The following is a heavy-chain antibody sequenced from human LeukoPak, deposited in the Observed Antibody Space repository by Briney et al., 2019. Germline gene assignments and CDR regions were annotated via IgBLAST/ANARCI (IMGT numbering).Heavy chain of an antibody. CDR1: GVTFRMFA. Sequence: GGSLRLSCAASGVTFRMFATSWVRQAPGKVLEFISAISRNGRNTYYANSVKGRFTISRDISKNTLYLQMGSLRPEDMAVYYCARVDSGSACASWGQGILVIVSS. V-gene: IGHV3-64*01. D-gene: IGHD6-19*01. J-gene: IGHJ1*01. CDR2: ISRNGRNT. CDR3: ARVDSGSACAS.